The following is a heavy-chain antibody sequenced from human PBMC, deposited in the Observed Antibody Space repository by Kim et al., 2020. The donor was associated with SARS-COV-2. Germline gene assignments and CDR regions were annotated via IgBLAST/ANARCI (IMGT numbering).Heavy chain of an antibody. V-gene: IGHV4-61*07. CDR3: ASQDRYFDWLLSGAFDI. D-gene: IGHD3-9*01. J-gene: IGHJ3*02. Sequence: LKSRVTISVDTAKNQFSLKLSSVTAADTAVYYCASQDRYFDWLLSGAFDIWGQGTMVTVSS.